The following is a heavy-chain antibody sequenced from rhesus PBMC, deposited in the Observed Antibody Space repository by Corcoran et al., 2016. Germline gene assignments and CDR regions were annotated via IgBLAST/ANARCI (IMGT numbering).Heavy chain of an antibody. V-gene: IGHV4-65*01. J-gene: IGHJ4*01. Sequence: QVQLQESGPGLVKPSETLSLTCAVSGGSISSSNWWSWSRQPPGKWLEGIGYISGSTGSTYINPSLKSRVTISTATSKHQFSLKLRSVSAADTAVDYCARGYTIFGLVTTFDYWGQGVLVTVSS. CDR1: GGSISSSNW. CDR3: ARGYTIFGLVTTFDY. D-gene: IGHD3-3*01. CDR2: ISGSTGST.